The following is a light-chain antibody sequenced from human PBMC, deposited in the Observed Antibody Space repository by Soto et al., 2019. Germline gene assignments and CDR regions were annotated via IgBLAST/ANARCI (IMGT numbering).Light chain of an antibody. CDR1: QSVSSN. Sequence: DIVMTQSPATLAVSPGERATLSCRASQSVSSNLAWYQQKPGQAPRLLIYGASNRATGIPDRFSGSGSGTDFTLTISRMEPEEFAVYCCQQYGSSPRTFGQGTKVDIK. V-gene: IGKV3-20*01. J-gene: IGKJ1*01. CDR2: GAS. CDR3: QQYGSSPRT.